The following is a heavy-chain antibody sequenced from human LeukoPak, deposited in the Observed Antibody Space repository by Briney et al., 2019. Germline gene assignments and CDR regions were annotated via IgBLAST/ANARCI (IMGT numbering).Heavy chain of an antibody. CDR3: ARDGGGGLDY. V-gene: IGHV3-21*01. J-gene: IGHJ4*02. CDR1: GFTFSNYN. CDR2: ISISSNYI. D-gene: IGHD2-15*01. Sequence: KPGGSLRLSCAASGFTFSNYNMNWVRQAPGKGLKWVSCISISSNYIYYPDSVKGRFTISRDNAKNSLYLQMNSLRAEDTAVYYCARDGGGGLDYWGQGTLVTVSS.